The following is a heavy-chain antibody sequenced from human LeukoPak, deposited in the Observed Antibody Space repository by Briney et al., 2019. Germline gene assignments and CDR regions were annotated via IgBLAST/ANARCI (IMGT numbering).Heavy chain of an antibody. D-gene: IGHD6-6*01. Sequence: PGGSLRLSCAASGFAFSTYTINWVRQAPGKGLEWASSISSTSIYIYYTDSVKGRFTISRDNAKNSLFLQMNSLSVEDTALYYCVRSGSFSSSSGIFDFSGQGTLVTVSS. V-gene: IGHV3-21*01. CDR1: GFAFSTYT. CDR2: ISSTSIYI. J-gene: IGHJ4*02. CDR3: VRSGSFSSSSGIFDF.